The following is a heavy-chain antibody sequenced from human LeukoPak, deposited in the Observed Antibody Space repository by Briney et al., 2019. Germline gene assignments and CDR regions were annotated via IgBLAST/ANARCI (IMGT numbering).Heavy chain of an antibody. J-gene: IGHJ2*01. D-gene: IGHD6-13*01. CDR2: ISVNVVAM. CDR1: GFTFSDYE. Sequence: GGSLRVSCTASGFTFSDYEMIWVRQAPGKGLEWVSYISVNVVAMFYAHSLKGRFTTSTDDAQNSLFLQMNSLRVEDTAIYYCARKTDRPGAVGRDRYFDLWGRGTLITVSS. CDR3: ARKTDRPGAVGRDRYFDL. V-gene: IGHV3-48*03.